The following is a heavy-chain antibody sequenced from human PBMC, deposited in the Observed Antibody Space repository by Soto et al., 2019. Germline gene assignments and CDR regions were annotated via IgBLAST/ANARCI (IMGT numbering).Heavy chain of an antibody. CDR3: ARGQWLRPKSIWGQPTTDFDC. CDR2: IYYSGST. J-gene: IGHJ4*02. V-gene: IGHV4-59*01. D-gene: IGHD5-12*01. CDR1: GGSINSYY. Sequence: SETLSLTCTVSGGSINSYYWSWIRQPPGKGLEWIGYIYYSGSTNYNPSLKSRVTISVDTSKNQFSLKLRSVTAADTAVYYGARGQWLRPKSIWGQPTTDFDCWGQGALVTVSS.